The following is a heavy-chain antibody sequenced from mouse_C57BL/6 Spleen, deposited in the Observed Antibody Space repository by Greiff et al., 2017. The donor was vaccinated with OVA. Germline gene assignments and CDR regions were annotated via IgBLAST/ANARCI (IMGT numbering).Heavy chain of an antibody. V-gene: IGHV1-12*01. Sequence: QVQLQQSGAELVRPGASVKMSCKASGYKFTSYNMHWVKQTPRQGLEWIGAIYPGNGDTSYNQKFKGKTTLTVDKSSSTAYMQLSSLTSEDSAVYFCAMGSTTVVASPEGYWGQGTTLTVSS. J-gene: IGHJ2*01. CDR3: AMGSTTVVASPEGY. CDR2: IYPGNGDT. D-gene: IGHD1-1*01. CDR1: GYKFTSYN.